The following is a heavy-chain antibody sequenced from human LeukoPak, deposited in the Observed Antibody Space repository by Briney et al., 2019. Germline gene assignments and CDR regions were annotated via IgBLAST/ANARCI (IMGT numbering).Heavy chain of an antibody. CDR2: MNSDGIST. Sequence: PGGSLRLSRAASGFTFSSYWMHWVRRAPRKGLVWVSRMNSDGISTNYPDSVHRRFTVSRDNAKNTLSLQMNSLRAEDTAVYFCVRQRYCSNGVCYPPEYWGQGTPVTVSS. J-gene: IGHJ4*02. D-gene: IGHD2-8*01. CDR1: GFTFSSYW. CDR3: VRQRYCSNGVCYPPEY. V-gene: IGHV3-74*01.